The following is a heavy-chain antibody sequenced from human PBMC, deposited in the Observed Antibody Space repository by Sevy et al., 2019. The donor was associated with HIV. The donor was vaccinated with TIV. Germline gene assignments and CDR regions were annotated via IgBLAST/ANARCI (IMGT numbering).Heavy chain of an antibody. CDR3: ARGQLLQFLEWPSYGLDV. CDR1: VFTFSSHW. D-gene: IGHD3-3*01. Sequence: GGSLRLSCAVSVFTFSSHWMFWVRQAPGKGLVWVSHINSHGTITNYADSVKGRFAISRDNTKNTIYLQMNSLRAEDTAVYYCARGQLLQFLEWPSYGLDVWGQGTTVTVSS. J-gene: IGHJ6*02. V-gene: IGHV3-74*01. CDR2: INSHGTIT.